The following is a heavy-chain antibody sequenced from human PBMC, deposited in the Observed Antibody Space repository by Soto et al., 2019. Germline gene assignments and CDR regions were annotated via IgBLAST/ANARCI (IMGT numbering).Heavy chain of an antibody. J-gene: IGHJ6*02. Sequence: QVQLVESGGGVVQPGRSLRLSCAASGFTFSSYGMHWVRQAPGKGLEWVAVIWYDGSNKYYADSVKGRFTISRDNSKNXWXPPXNSLRAEDTAVYYCAREMGVVGVAATHYYYYVMDVWGQGTTVTVSS. CDR2: IWYDGSNK. V-gene: IGHV3-33*01. CDR3: AREMGVVGVAATHYYYYVMDV. D-gene: IGHD2-15*01. CDR1: GFTFSSYG.